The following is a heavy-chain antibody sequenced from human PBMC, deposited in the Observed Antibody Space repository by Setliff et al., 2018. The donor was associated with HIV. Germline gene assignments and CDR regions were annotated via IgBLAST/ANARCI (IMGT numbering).Heavy chain of an antibody. CDR3: ARAYDILTGYVPKGAWFDS. J-gene: IGHJ5*01. CDR2: ISVYNGYT. Sequence: ASVKVSCKASGYSFTNYGLNWVRQAPGQGLEWMGWISVYNGYTNYAQNLQDRVTMTTDTSTSTAYMELRSLRSDDTAVYYCARAYDILTGYVPKGAWFDSWGQGTLVTVSS. D-gene: IGHD3-9*01. V-gene: IGHV1-18*01. CDR1: GYSFTNYG.